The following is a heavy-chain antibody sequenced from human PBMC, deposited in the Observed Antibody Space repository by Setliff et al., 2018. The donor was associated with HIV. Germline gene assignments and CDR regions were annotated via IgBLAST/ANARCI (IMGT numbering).Heavy chain of an antibody. V-gene: IGHV1-18*01. J-gene: IGHJ3*02. D-gene: IGHD1-1*01. CDR2: ITGYNGNT. CDR3: SRVCPESRPYNWDDEADTFDI. Sequence: ASVKVSCKASGYIFTNYGISWVRQAPGQGLEWMGWITGYNGNTNYAEKFQGRVTMTIDTSTSTAYLELRSLRSDDTAVYSGSRVCPESRPYNWDDEADTFDIWGQGTMVTVSS. CDR1: GYIFTNYG.